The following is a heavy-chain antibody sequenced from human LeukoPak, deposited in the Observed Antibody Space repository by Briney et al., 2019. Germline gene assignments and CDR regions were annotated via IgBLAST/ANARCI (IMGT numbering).Heavy chain of an antibody. D-gene: IGHD5-12*01. CDR3: ARDSGYDKLDY. CDR1: GYTFTNYG. Sequence: ASVKVSCKASGYTFTNYGISWVRQAPGQGFEWMGWISAYNGNTNYAQKFQGRVSMTTDTSTSTAYMEVRSLRSDDTAVYYCARDSGYDKLDYWGQGTLVTVSS. CDR2: ISAYNGNT. V-gene: IGHV1-18*01. J-gene: IGHJ4*02.